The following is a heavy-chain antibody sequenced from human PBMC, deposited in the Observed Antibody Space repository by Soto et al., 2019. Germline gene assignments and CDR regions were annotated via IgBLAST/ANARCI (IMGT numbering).Heavy chain of an antibody. D-gene: IGHD4-17*01. V-gene: IGHV3-48*01. CDR2: ISSSSTTI. Sequence: EVQLVESGGGLVQPGGSLRLSCTASGFTFSTYSMNWVRQAPGKGLEWVSYISSSSTTIYYADSVKGRFTISRDNAKNSLYLLMNSLRAEDTAVYYCARVLYGDPREYFQYWGQRTLVTVSS. J-gene: IGHJ1*01. CDR3: ARVLYGDPREYFQY. CDR1: GFTFSTYS.